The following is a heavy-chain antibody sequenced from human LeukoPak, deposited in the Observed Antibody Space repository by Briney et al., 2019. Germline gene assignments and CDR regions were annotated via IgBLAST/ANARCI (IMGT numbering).Heavy chain of an antibody. V-gene: IGHV1-2*06. CDR3: ARDGRFGELSDY. D-gene: IGHD3-10*01. CDR2: INPKSGGT. Sequence: ASVKVSCKASGYTFTDYYMHRVRQAPGQGLEWMGRINPKSGGTNSAQNFQGRVTMTTDTSTSTAYMELRSLRSDDTAVYHCARDGRFGELSDYWGQGTLVTVSS. CDR1: GYTFTDYY. J-gene: IGHJ4*02.